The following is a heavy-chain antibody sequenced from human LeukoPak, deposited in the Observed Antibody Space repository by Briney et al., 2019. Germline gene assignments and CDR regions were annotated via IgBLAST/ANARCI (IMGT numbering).Heavy chain of an antibody. D-gene: IGHD5-12*01. J-gene: IGHJ4*02. CDR1: GGSISSYY. Sequence: SETLSLTCTVSGGSISSYYWSWIRQPPGKGLEWIGYIYYSGSTNYNPSLKSRVTISVDTSKNQFSLKLSSVTAADTAVYYCARRGGGYAVGLFDYWGREPWSPSPQ. CDR2: IYYSGST. CDR3: ARRGGGYAVGLFDY. V-gene: IGHV4-59*08.